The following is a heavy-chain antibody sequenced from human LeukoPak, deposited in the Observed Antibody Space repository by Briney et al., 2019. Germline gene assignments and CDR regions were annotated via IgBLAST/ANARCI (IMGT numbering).Heavy chain of an antibody. D-gene: IGHD6-25*01. CDR1: GGTFSSYA. V-gene: IGHV1-69*05. Sequence: GASVKVSCKASGGTFSSYAISWVRQAPGQGLEWMGGVIPIFGTANYAQKFQGRVTITTDESTSTAYMELSSLRSEDTAVYYCAHIAAGSSWPLDYWGQGTLVTVSS. J-gene: IGHJ4*02. CDR3: AHIAAGSSWPLDY. CDR2: VIPIFGTA.